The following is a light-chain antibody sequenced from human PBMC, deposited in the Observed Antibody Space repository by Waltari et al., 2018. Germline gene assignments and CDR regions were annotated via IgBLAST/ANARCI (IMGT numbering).Light chain of an antibody. J-gene: IGLJ7*01. CDR1: SSDIGGYNY. CDR2: EVS. Sequence: QAALTQPRSVSGSPGQSVTISCTGTSSDIGGYNYGPWYQHHPGTAPKLMIYEVSKRPSGVSDRFSGSKSGNTASLTISGLQAEDEADYYCSSYAGSTTGLFGGGTRLTVL. CDR3: SSYAGSTTGL. V-gene: IGLV2-11*01.